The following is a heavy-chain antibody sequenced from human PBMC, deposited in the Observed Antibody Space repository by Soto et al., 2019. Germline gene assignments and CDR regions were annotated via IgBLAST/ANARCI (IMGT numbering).Heavy chain of an antibody. CDR2: ISGSGDTI. J-gene: IGHJ4*02. V-gene: IGHV3-11*01. CDR1: GFTFSDSY. D-gene: IGHD3-10*01. CDR3: ASDPYYYASEY. Sequence: QVQLVESGGGLVKPGGSLRLSCAASGFTFSDSYMTWIRQAPGKGLELISYISGSGDTIYYADSVKGRFTVSRDNAKNSLYLQMNSLRAEDTAVYYCASDPYYYASEYWGQGTLVTVSS.